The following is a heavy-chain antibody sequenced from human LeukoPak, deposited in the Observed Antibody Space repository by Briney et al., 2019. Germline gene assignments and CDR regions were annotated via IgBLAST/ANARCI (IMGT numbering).Heavy chain of an antibody. Sequence: ASVKVSCKASGYTFTNYTLNWVRQAPGQGLEWMGWIDTNTGNPTYAQGFIGRFVFSLDTSVTTAYLQISSPKAEDTAVYYCATLNTVAGFDYWGQGTLVTVSS. D-gene: IGHD6-19*01. CDR1: GYTFTNYT. J-gene: IGHJ4*02. CDR3: ATLNTVAGFDY. V-gene: IGHV7-4-1*02. CDR2: IDTNTGNP.